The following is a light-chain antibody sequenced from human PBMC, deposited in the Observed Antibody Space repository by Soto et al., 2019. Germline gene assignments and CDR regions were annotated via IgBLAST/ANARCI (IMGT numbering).Light chain of an antibody. J-gene: IGLJ3*02. CDR2: DNN. V-gene: IGLV1-51*01. CDR1: SSDVGGYNY. Sequence: QSALTQPASVSGSPGQSITISCTGTSSDVGGYNYVSWYQQHPGKAPKLLIYDNNKRPSGIPARFSGSKSGTSASLGITGLQTGDEADYYCGTWDSSLYWVFGGGTKLTVL. CDR3: GTWDSSLYWV.